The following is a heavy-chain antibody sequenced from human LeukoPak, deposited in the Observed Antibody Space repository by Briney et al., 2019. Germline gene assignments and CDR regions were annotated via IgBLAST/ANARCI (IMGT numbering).Heavy chain of an antibody. V-gene: IGHV3-74*01. J-gene: IGHJ4*02. CDR2: INSDGSST. CDR1: GFTFSIYW. CDR3: ASLDY. Sequence: GESLRLSCAASGFTFSIYWVHWVRQAPGEGLVWVSSINSDGSSTSYADSVKGRFTISRDNAKNTLYLQMNTLRAEDTAVYYCASLDYWGQGTPVTVSS.